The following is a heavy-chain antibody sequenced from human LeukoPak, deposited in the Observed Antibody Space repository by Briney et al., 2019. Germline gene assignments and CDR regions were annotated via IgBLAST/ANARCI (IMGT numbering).Heavy chain of an antibody. CDR3: ARIFWGGYSGWYFDL. V-gene: IGHV4-39*01. Sequence: SETLSLTCTVSGGSISSTNYYWGWIRQPPGKGLEWIGSIYYSGSTYYNPSLKSRVTISVDTSKSQFSLNLRSVTAADTAVYYCARIFWGGYSGWYFDLWGRGTLVTVSS. D-gene: IGHD3-3*01. J-gene: IGHJ2*01. CDR1: GGSISSTNYY. CDR2: IYYSGST.